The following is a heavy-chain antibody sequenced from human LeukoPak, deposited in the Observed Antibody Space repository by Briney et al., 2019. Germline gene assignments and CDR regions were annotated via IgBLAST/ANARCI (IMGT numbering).Heavy chain of an antibody. CDR3: ARVSALEWYYYYGMDV. Sequence: ASVKVSCKASGYTFTSYYMHWVRQAPGQELEWMGIINPSGGSTSYAQKFQGRVTMTRDTSTSTVYMELSSLRSEDTAVYYCARVSALEWYYYYGMDVWGQGTTVTVSS. CDR2: INPSGGST. V-gene: IGHV1-46*01. CDR1: GYTFTSYY. D-gene: IGHD2-8*01. J-gene: IGHJ6*02.